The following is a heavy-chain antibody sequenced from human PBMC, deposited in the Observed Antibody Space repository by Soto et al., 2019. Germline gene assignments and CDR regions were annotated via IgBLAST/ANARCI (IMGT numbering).Heavy chain of an antibody. J-gene: IGHJ6*02. Sequence: PSETLSLTCTVSGGSISSSSYSWGWIRQPPGKGPEWIGTFYYSGSTYYNPSLKSRVTISVDTTKNQFFLKLNSVTAADTAVYYCARLQGYWSDTRCSGNYALDVWGQGTTVTVSS. V-gene: IGHV4-39*01. CDR2: FYYSGST. CDR1: GGSISSSSYS. D-gene: IGHD2-2*01. CDR3: ARLQGYWSDTRCSGNYALDV.